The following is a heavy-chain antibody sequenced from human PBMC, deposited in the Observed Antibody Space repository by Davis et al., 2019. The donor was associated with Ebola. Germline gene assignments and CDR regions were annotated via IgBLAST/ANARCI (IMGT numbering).Heavy chain of an antibody. Sequence: SGPTLVKPTQTLTLTCTFSGFSLSTSGMCVSWIRQPPGKALEWLALIDWNDDKYYNTSLKPRLTVSKDTSKNQVVLTMTNVDPVDTATYYCARTRDAYTYYYYYGMDVWGKGTTVTVSS. CDR2: IDWNDDK. CDR1: GFSLSTSGMC. V-gene: IGHV2-70*01. D-gene: IGHD5-24*01. CDR3: ARTRDAYTYYYYYGMDV. J-gene: IGHJ6*04.